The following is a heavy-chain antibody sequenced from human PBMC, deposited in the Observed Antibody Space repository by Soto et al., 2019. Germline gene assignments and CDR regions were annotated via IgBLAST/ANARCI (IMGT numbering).Heavy chain of an antibody. CDR1: GFTFTSSA. D-gene: IGHD1-7*01. V-gene: IGHV1-58*01. CDR2: IVVGSGNT. CDR3: AADRLILDLPLPPYYYGMDV. J-gene: IGHJ6*02. Sequence: QMQLVQSGPEVKKPGTSVKVSCKASGFTFTSSAVQWVRQARGQRLDWIGWIVVGSGNTNYAQKFQERVTITRDMSTSTAYMELSSLRSEDTAVYYCAADRLILDLPLPPYYYGMDVWGQGTTVTVSS.